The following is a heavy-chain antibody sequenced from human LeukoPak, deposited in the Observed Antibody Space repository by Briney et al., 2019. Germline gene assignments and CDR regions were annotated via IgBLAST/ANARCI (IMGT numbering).Heavy chain of an antibody. CDR1: GFTFSSYG. J-gene: IGHJ6*03. CDR2: ISFDGSNK. D-gene: IGHD2-2*01. Sequence: GRSLRLSCEASGFTFSSYGLHWVRQAPGKGLEWVAVISFDGSNKYYADSVKGRFTISRDNSKNTVYLQMNSLRGEDTAVYYCARVGVVPDARAYYYYYMDVWGKGTTVTVSS. CDR3: ARVGVVPDARAYYYYYMDV. V-gene: IGHV3-30*04.